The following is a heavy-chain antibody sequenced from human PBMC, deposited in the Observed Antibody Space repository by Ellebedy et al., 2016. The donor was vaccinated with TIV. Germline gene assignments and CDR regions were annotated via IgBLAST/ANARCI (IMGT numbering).Heavy chain of an antibody. CDR3: LKINY. CDR1: GFSFGSYA. V-gene: IGHV3-64D*06. J-gene: IGHJ4*02. CDR2: ISSHGITT. Sequence: PGGSLRLSCSASGFSFGSYALHWVRQAPGKGLEYVSAISSHGITTYYADSVKGRFTISRDNSNNTLYLQMSSLRPEDTAVYFCLKINYWGQGTLVTVSS.